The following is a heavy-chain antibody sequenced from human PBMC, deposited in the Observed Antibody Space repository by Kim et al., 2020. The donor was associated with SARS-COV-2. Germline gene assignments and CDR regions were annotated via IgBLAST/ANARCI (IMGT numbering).Heavy chain of an antibody. V-gene: IGHV4-59*01. CDR3: ARGGYYDSSGYYYFPIDY. Sequence: SETLSLTCTVSGGSISSYYWSWIRQPPGKGLEWIGYIYYSGSTNYNPSLKSRVTISVDTSKNQFSLKLSSVTAADTAVYYCARGGYYDSSGYYYFPIDYWGQGTLVTVSS. CDR2: IYYSGST. D-gene: IGHD3-22*01. CDR1: GGSISSYY. J-gene: IGHJ4*02.